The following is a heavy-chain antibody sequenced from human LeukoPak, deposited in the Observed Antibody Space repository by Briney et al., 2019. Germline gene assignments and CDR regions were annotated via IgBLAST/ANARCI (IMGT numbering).Heavy chain of an antibody. CDR1: GGSISSYY. CDR3: ARTPKPTYYYDSTLPQYYYYMDV. CDR2: IYTSGST. J-gene: IGHJ6*03. Sequence: PSETLSLTCTVSGGSISSYYWSWIRQRAGKGLEWIGRIYTSGSTNYNPSLKSRVTMSVDTSKNQFSLKLSSVTAADTAVYYCARTPKPTYYYDSTLPQYYYYMDVWGKGTTVTAPS. D-gene: IGHD3-22*01. V-gene: IGHV4-4*07.